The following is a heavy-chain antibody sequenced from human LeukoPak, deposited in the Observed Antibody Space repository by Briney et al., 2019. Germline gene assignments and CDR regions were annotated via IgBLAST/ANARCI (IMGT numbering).Heavy chain of an antibody. V-gene: IGHV3-30*02. CDR2: IQYDGSNK. CDR1: EFTFSNYG. Sequence: GGSLRLSCAASEFTFSNYGMHCVRQAPGKGLEWVAFIQYDGSNKYYGNSVKGRFTISRDTSKNTLYLQMNSLRAEDTAVYYCAKEHGSRSYFDYWGQGTLVTVSS. J-gene: IGHJ4*02. D-gene: IGHD3-10*01. CDR3: AKEHGSRSYFDY.